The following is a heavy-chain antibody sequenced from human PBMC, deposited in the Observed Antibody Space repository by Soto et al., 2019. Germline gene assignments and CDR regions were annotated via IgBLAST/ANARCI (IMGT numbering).Heavy chain of an antibody. CDR2: TYYRSRWYS. J-gene: IGHJ5*02. Sequence: SQTLSLTCAISGDSVSSNGAAWNWIRQSPSRGLEWLGRTYYRSRWYSDYAPSVKSRITVNPDTSKNQFSLVLSSVTAADTAVYYCARVPRGREPILYFDPWGQGTLVTVSA. D-gene: IGHD3-10*01. CDR1: GDSVSSNGAA. CDR3: ARVPRGREPILYFDP. V-gene: IGHV6-1*01.